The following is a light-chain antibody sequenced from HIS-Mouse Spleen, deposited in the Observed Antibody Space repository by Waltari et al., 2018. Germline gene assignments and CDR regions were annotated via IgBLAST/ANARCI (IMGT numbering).Light chain of an antibody. CDR2: EDS. J-gene: IGLJ2*01. CDR1: ALPKKY. Sequence: SYELTQPPSVSVSPGQTARHTCSEDALPKKYAYWYQQKSGQAPVLVIYEDSKRPSGIPERFSGSSSGTMATLTISGAQVEDEADYYCYSTDSSGNHRVFGGGTKLTVL. V-gene: IGLV3-10*01. CDR3: YSTDSSGNHRV.